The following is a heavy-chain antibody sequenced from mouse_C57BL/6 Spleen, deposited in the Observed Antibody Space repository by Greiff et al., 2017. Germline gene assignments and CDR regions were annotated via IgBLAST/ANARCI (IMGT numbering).Heavy chain of an antibody. CDR3: ARSDYYGSSPYAMDY. J-gene: IGHJ4*01. Sequence: QVQLQQSGAELARPGASVKLSCKASGYTFTSYGISWVKQRTGQGLEWIGEIYPRSGNTYYNEKFKGKATLTADKSSSTAYMELRILTSEDSAVYFGARSDYYGSSPYAMDYWGQGTSVTVSS. V-gene: IGHV1-81*01. D-gene: IGHD1-1*01. CDR2: IYPRSGNT. CDR1: GYTFTSYG.